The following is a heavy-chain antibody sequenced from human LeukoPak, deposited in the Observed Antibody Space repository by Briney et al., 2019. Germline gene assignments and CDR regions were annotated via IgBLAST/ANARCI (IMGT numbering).Heavy chain of an antibody. V-gene: IGHV3-48*03. D-gene: IGHD6-19*01. CDR3: ARAVAGTPIDY. CDR2: ISNSGTTI. CDR1: GFTFSNYE. J-gene: IGHJ4*02. Sequence: GGSLRLSCAASGFTFSNYEMNWARQAPGKGLEWVSYISNSGTTIYYTDSVKGRFTISRDNAQNSLYLQMNSLRAEDTAVYYCARAVAGTPIDYWGQGTLVTVSS.